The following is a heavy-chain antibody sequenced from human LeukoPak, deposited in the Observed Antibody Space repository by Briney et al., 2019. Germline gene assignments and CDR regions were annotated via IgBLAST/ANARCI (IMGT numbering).Heavy chain of an antibody. CDR2: IYYSGST. D-gene: IGHD6-19*01. CDR3: ASQGIAVVGRDY. Sequence: PSQTLSLTCTVSGGSISSGDYYWSWIRQPPGKGLEWIGYIYYSGSTYYNPSLKSRVTISVDTSKNQFSLKLSSVTAADTAVYYCASQGIAVVGRDYWGQGTLVTVSS. J-gene: IGHJ4*02. V-gene: IGHV4-30-4*08. CDR1: GGSISSGDYY.